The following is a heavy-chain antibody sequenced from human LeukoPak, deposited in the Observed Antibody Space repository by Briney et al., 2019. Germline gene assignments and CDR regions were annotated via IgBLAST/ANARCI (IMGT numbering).Heavy chain of an antibody. V-gene: IGHV1-69*01. CDR3: ARDREVAGTWYFDY. J-gene: IGHJ4*02. D-gene: IGHD6-19*01. CDR2: IIPIFGTA. CDR1: GGTFSSYA. Sequence: SVKVSCKASGGTFSSYAISWVRQAPGQGLEWMGGIIPIFGTANYAQKFQGSVTITADESTSTAYMELSSLRSEDTAVYYCARDREVAGTWYFDYWGQGTLVTVSS.